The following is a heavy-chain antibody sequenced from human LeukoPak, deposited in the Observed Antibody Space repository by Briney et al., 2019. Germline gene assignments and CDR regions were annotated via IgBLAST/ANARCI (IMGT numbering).Heavy chain of an antibody. V-gene: IGHV3-7*01. CDR3: ARGTRVLRYFDWSFDP. D-gene: IGHD3-9*01. CDR1: GFTFSSYW. J-gene: IGHJ5*02. Sequence: PGGSLRLSCAASGFTFSSYWMSWVRQAPGKGLEWVANIKQDGSEKYYVDSVKGRFTISRDNAKNSLYLQMNSLRAEDTAVYYCARGTRVLRYFDWSFDPWGQGTLVTVSS. CDR2: IKQDGSEK.